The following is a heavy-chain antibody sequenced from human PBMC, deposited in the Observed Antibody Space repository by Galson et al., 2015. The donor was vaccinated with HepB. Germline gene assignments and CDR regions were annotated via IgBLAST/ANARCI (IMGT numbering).Heavy chain of an antibody. CDR3: AKCLRRSSGWPGPPQFDY. CDR1: GFTFSSYG. CDR2: IRYDGSNK. Sequence: SLRLSCAASGFTFSSYGMHWVRQAPGKGLEWVAFIRYDGSNKYYADSVKGRFTISRDNSKNTLYLQMNSLRAEDTAVYYCAKCLRRSSGWPGPPQFDYWGQGTLVTVSS. D-gene: IGHD6-19*01. J-gene: IGHJ4*02. V-gene: IGHV3-30*02.